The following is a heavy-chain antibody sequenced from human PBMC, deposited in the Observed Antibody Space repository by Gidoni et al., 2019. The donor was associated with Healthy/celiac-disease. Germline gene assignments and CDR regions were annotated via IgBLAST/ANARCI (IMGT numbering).Heavy chain of an antibody. Sequence: QVQLQQWGAGLLKPSETLSLTCAVYGGSFSGYYWRWISPPPGKGLEWIGEINDSASTNYNPSLKSRVTISVDTSKNQFSLKLSSVTAADTAVYYCARGVVVAATPWYYYYGMDVWGQGTTVTVSS. J-gene: IGHJ6*02. CDR1: GGSFSGYY. CDR3: ARGVVVAATPWYYYYGMDV. V-gene: IGHV4-34*01. D-gene: IGHD2-15*01. CDR2: INDSAST.